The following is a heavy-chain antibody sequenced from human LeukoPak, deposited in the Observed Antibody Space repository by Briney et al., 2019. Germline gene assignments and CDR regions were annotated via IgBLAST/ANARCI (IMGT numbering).Heavy chain of an antibody. J-gene: IGHJ6*02. CDR3: AKDGYYDFWSGYWEVDYYYGVDV. CDR2: ISYDGSNK. V-gene: IGHV3-30*18. D-gene: IGHD3-3*01. CDR1: GFTFSSYG. Sequence: GRSLRLSCAASGFTFSSYGMHWVRQAPGKGLEWVAVISYDGSNKYYADSVKGRFTISRDNSKNTLYLQMNSLRAEDTAVYYCAKDGYYDFWSGYWEVDYYYGVDVWGQGTTVTVSS.